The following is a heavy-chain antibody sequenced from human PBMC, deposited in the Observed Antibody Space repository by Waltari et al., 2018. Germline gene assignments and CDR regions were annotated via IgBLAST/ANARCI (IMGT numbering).Heavy chain of an antibody. CDR1: GLPFGSFL. CDR3: ARPPPGVVADAYDY. V-gene: IGHV3-7*01. Sequence: QLVQSGGGLVQPGGSQRPACIGSGLPFGSFLMRWVRQAQGKWLEWVANIKKDGSEEYYVDSVKGRFTISRDNAKKSLYLQMNSLRVEDTAVYYCARPPPGVVADAYDYWGQGTLVTVSS. D-gene: IGHD2-15*01. J-gene: IGHJ4*02. CDR2: IKKDGSEE.